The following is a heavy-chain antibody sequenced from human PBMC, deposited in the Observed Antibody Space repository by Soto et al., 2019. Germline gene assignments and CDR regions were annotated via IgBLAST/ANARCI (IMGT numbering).Heavy chain of an antibody. CDR3: AAETHSGYDYNWFDP. Sequence: GASVKVSCKASGFTFTSSAMQWVRQARGQRLEWIGWIVVGSGNTNYAQKFQERVTITRDMSTSTAYMELSSLRSEDTAVYYCAAETHSGYDYNWFDPWGQGTLVTVSS. CDR1: GFTFTSSA. J-gene: IGHJ5*02. V-gene: IGHV1-58*02. CDR2: IVVGSGNT. D-gene: IGHD5-12*01.